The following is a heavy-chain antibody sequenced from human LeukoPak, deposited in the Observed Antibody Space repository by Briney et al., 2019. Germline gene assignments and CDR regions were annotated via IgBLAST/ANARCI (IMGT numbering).Heavy chain of an antibody. CDR1: GYTFTSYD. CDR3: ARVYSSSLTYYYYYYYMDV. J-gene: IGHJ6*03. V-gene: IGHV1-8*01. CDR2: MNPNSGNT. D-gene: IGHD6-6*01. Sequence: GASVKVSCKASGYTFTSYDINWVRQATGQGLKWMGWMNPNSGNTGYAQKFQGRVTMTRNTSISTAYMELSSLRSEDTAVYYCARVYSSSLTYYYYYYYMDVWGKGTTVTVSS.